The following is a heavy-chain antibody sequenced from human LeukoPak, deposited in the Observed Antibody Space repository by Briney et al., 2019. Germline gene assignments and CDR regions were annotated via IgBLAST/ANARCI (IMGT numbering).Heavy chain of an antibody. J-gene: IGHJ6*03. CDR3: AKDSPYYDILTGFYNYGYYMDV. Sequence: GGSLRLSCAASGFTFRNYGMSWVRQAPGKGLEWVSAISGDAADIFYADSAKGRFTISRDNSKNTLYLQLNSLRAEDTAVYYCAKDSPYYDILTGFYNYGYYMDVWGKGTTVTVSS. D-gene: IGHD3-9*01. CDR2: ISGDAADI. CDR1: GFTFRNYG. V-gene: IGHV3-23*01.